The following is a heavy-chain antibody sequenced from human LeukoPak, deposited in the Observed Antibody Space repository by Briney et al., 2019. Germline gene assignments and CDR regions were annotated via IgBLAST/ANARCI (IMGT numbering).Heavy chain of an antibody. CDR2: ISWDGGST. V-gene: IGHV3-43*01. Sequence: PGGSLRLSCAASGFTFDDYTMHWVRQAPGKGLEWVSLISWDGGSTYYADSVKGRFTISRDNSKNSLYLQMNSLRTEDTALYYCAKEKSGSYRNWGQGTLVTVSS. J-gene: IGHJ4*02. D-gene: IGHD1-26*01. CDR1: GFTFDDYT. CDR3: AKEKSGSYRN.